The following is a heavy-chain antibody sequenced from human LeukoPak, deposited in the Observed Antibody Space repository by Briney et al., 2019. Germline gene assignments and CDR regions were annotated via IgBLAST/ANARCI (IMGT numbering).Heavy chain of an antibody. CDR1: GFTFSNSA. Sequence: PGGSLRLSCAASGFTFSNSALSWVRQAPGKGLEWVSDISGSGGSTYYADSVKGRFTISRGNSKNTLYLQMNSLRAEDTAVYYCARDTYYYGSGSYSNADYWGQGTLVTVSS. J-gene: IGHJ4*02. V-gene: IGHV3-23*01. CDR2: ISGSGGST. CDR3: ARDTYYYGSGSYSNADY. D-gene: IGHD3-10*01.